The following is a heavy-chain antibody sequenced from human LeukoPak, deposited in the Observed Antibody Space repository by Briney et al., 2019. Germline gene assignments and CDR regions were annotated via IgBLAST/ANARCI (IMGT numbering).Heavy chain of an antibody. CDR2: IIPIFGTA. V-gene: IGHV1-69*13. CDR1: GGTFSSYA. J-gene: IGHJ6*03. Sequence: ASVKVSCKASGGTFSSYAISWVRQAPGQGLEWMGGIIPIFGTANYAQKFQGRVTITADESTSTAYMELRSLRSDDTAVYYCARDGDFWSGYQLGYYYMDVWGKGTTVTVSS. CDR3: ARDGDFWSGYQLGYYYMDV. D-gene: IGHD3-3*01.